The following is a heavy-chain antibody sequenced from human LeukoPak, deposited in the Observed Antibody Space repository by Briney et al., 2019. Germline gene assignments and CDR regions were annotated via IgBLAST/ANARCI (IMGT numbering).Heavy chain of an antibody. J-gene: IGHJ4*02. CDR2: IKQDGSEK. CDR3: ANAMYYDILTGFPHEEDY. Sequence: GGSLRLSCAASGFTFSSYWMSWVRQAPGKGLEWVANIKQDGSEKYYVDSVKGRFTISRDNAKNSLYLQMNSLRAEDTAVYYCANAMYYDILTGFPHEEDYWGQGTQVTVSS. V-gene: IGHV3-7*01. D-gene: IGHD3-9*01. CDR1: GFTFSSYW.